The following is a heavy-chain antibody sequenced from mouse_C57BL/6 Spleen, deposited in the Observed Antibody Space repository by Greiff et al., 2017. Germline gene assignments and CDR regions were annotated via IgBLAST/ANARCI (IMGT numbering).Heavy chain of an antibody. CDR3: AREGLDYGSSYYFDY. J-gene: IGHJ2*01. V-gene: IGHV1-52*01. CDR1: GYTFTSYW. D-gene: IGHD1-1*01. CDR2: IDPSDSET. Sequence: QVQLKESGAELVRPGSSVKLSCKASGYTFTSYWMHWVKQRPIQGLEWIGNIDPSDSETHYNQKFKDKATLTVDKSSSTAYMQRSSLTSEDSAVYYCAREGLDYGSSYYFDYWGQGTTLTVSS.